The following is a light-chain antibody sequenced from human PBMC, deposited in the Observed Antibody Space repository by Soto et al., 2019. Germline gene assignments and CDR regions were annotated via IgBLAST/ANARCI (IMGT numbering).Light chain of an antibody. Sequence: QSVLTQPPSASGSPGQSVTISCTGPSSDVGGYDYVSWYQQHPGKAPKLMIYEVTKRPSGVPDRFSGSKSGNTASLTVSGLQAEDEADYYCSSYTSSSTVFGTGTKVTVL. CDR2: EVT. J-gene: IGLJ1*01. CDR3: SSYTSSSTV. V-gene: IGLV2-8*01. CDR1: SSDVGGYDY.